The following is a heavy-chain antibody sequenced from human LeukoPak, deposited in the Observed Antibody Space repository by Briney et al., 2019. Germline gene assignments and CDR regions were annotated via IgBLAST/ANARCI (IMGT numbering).Heavy chain of an antibody. J-gene: IGHJ3*02. CDR3: ARDPDAFDI. CDR2: ISSSSSYI. V-gene: IGHV3-21*01. CDR1: GFTFSSYS. Sequence: PGGSLRLSCAASGFTFSSYSMNWVRQAPGEGLEWVSSISSSSSYIYYADSVKGRFTISRDNAKNSLYLQMNSLRAADTAVYYCARDPDAFDICGQGTMVTVSS.